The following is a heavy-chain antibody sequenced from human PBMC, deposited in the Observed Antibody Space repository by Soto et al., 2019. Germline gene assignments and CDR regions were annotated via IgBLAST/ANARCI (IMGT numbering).Heavy chain of an antibody. Sequence: SETLSLTCTVSGGSISSYYWSWIRQPPGKGLEWIGYIYYSGSTNYNPSLKSRVTISVDTSKNQFSLKLSSVTAADTAVYYCARRQPPYGSGPIDYWGQGTLVTVSS. CDR2: IYYSGST. D-gene: IGHD3-10*01. CDR1: GGSISSYY. V-gene: IGHV4-59*01. J-gene: IGHJ4*02. CDR3: ARRQPPYGSGPIDY.